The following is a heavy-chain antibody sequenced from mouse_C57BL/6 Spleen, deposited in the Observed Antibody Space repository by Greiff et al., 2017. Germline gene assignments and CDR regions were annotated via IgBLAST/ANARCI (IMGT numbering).Heavy chain of an antibody. V-gene: IGHV1-64*01. J-gene: IGHJ2*01. D-gene: IGHD2-1*01. CDR1: GYTFTSYW. CDR3: ARTDYGNYLCYFDY. CDR2: IHPNSGST. Sequence: QVQLQQPGAELVKPGASVKLSCKASGYTFTSYWMHWVKQRPGQGLEWIGMIHPNSGSTNYNEKFKSKATLTVDKSSSTAYMQRSSLTSEDSAVYYCARTDYGNYLCYFDYWGQGTTLTVSS.